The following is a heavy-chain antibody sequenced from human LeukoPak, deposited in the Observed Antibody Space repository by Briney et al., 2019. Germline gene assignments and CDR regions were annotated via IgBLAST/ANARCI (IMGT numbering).Heavy chain of an antibody. D-gene: IGHD3-16*02. J-gene: IGHJ4*02. CDR2: INPNSGGT. Sequence: ASVKVSCKASGYTFTGYYMHWVRQAPGQGLEWMGRINPNSGGTNYAQKFQGRVTMTRDTSISTAYMELSRLRSDDTAVYYCARLITFGGVIANDYWGQGTLVTVSS. CDR1: GYTFTGYY. V-gene: IGHV1-2*06. CDR3: ARLITFGGVIANDY.